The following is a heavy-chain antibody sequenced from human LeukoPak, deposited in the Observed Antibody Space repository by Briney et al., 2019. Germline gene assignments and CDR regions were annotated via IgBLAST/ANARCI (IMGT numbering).Heavy chain of an antibody. CDR1: GFTFSSYS. J-gene: IGHJ4*02. CDR2: ISSSSSTI. V-gene: IGHV3-48*01. CDR3: ARKGPFDY. Sequence: PGGSLRLSCAASGFTFSSYSMNWVRQAPGKGLEWVSYISSSSSTIYYADSVKGRFTISRDNAKNSLYLQMNSLRAEDTAVYYCARKGPFDYWGQGTLVTVSS.